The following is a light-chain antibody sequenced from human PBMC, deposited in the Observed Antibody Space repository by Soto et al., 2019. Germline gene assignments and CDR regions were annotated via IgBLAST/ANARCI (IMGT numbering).Light chain of an antibody. CDR3: QQYGDSRT. J-gene: IGKJ1*01. V-gene: IGKV3-20*01. Sequence: EILLTQSPGTLSLSPGERATLSCRASQSVTSSYLAWYQQKPGQAPRLLIYGASSRATGIPDRFSGSGSGTDLTLTISRLEPEDFAVYYCQQYGDSRTFGQGTKVEIK. CDR1: QSVTSSY. CDR2: GAS.